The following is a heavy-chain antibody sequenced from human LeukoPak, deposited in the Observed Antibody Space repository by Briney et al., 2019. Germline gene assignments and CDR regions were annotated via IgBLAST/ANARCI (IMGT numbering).Heavy chain of an antibody. V-gene: IGHV3-48*01. Sequence: PGGSLRLSCTASGFTFSAYGMNWVRQAPGKGLEWGSYISDSSSHIYYAGSVRGRFTISRDNSKNTLYVQMNSLRAEDTAVYYCARDPAKFWSGHDYWGQGTLVTVSS. J-gene: IGHJ4*02. CDR2: ISDSSSHI. D-gene: IGHD3-3*01. CDR1: GFTFSAYG. CDR3: ARDPAKFWSGHDY.